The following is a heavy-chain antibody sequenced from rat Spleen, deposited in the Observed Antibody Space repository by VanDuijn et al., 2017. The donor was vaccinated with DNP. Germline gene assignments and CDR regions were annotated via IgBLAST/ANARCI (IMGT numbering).Heavy chain of an antibody. D-gene: IGHD4-3*01. Sequence: EVQLVESGGGLVQPGGSLKLSCAASGFTFSDYYMAWVRQAPTKGLEGVAYIRYDGGSTHVGDAVKGRGKISRENTRSTRYRQMNRLRSEDMATEDCVRGGVEKEDHWGQ. CDR3: VRGGVEKEDH. J-gene: IGHJ2*01. CDR1: GFTFSDYY. V-gene: IGHV5-22*01. CDR2: IRYDGGST.